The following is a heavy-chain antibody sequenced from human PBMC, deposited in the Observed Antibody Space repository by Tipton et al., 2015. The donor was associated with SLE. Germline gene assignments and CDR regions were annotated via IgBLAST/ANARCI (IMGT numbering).Heavy chain of an antibody. CDR3: ATSAEFDSSGYYPSILTFNI. Sequence: TLSLTCTVSGGSFSDDYWSWIRQPPGRGLEWIGYISYIGSTNFNASLKSRVTMSVDTSKNQFSLNLSSVTAADTAVYYCATSAEFDSSGYYPSILTFNIWGQGTMVTVSS. CDR2: ISYIGST. CDR1: GGSFSDDY. V-gene: IGHV4-59*12. J-gene: IGHJ3*02. D-gene: IGHD3-22*01.